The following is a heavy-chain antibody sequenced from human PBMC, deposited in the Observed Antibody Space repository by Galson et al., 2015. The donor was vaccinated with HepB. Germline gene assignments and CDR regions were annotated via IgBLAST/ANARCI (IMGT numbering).Heavy chain of an antibody. CDR2: ISSNGGST. Sequence: SLRLSCAASGLTFSSYAMHWVRQAPGKGLEYVSAISSNGGSTYYADSVKGRFTISRDNSKNTLYLQMSSLRAEDTAVYYCVKSLLGKLSGDYGPSGYFQHWGQGTLVTVSS. D-gene: IGHD4-17*01. J-gene: IGHJ1*01. CDR3: VKSLLGKLSGDYGPSGYFQH. CDR1: GLTFSSYA. V-gene: IGHV3-64D*06.